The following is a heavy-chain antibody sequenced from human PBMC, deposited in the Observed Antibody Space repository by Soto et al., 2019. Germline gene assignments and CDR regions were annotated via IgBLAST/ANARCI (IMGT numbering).Heavy chain of an antibody. Sequence: QLQLQESGPGLVKPSETLSLTCTVSGGSISSSSYYWGWIRQPPGKGLEWIGTIYYSGSTYYNPSLKSGVTISVDTSKNQFSLKLSSVTAADTAVYYCGRHDESGAALDYWGQGTLVTVSS. CDR1: GGSISSSSYY. CDR3: GRHDESGAALDY. V-gene: IGHV4-39*01. CDR2: IYYSGST. J-gene: IGHJ4*02. D-gene: IGHD6-25*01.